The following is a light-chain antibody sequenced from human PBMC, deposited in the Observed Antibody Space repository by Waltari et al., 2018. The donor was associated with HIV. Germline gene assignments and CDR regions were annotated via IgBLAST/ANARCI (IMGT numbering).Light chain of an antibody. CDR3: VSYDSRLDERL. Sequence: QSVLTQPPSVSGTPGQTVTISCSGSTSNIETEALYWYQQLPGTAPKLLIYRNYKRPSGVSDRFSCSKSGASASLVISGLRSEDEAHYYCVSYDSRLDERLFSGGTKLTVL. CDR1: TSNIETEA. CDR2: RNY. J-gene: IGLJ3*02. V-gene: IGLV1-47*01.